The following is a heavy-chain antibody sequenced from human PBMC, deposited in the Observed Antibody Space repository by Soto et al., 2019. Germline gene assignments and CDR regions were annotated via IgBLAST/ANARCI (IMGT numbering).Heavy chain of an antibody. V-gene: IGHV4-59*01. CDR2: IYYSGST. CDR1: GGSISSYY. J-gene: IGHJ5*02. D-gene: IGHD3-3*01. CDR3: GRELSYYDFWSGYYTGMRWFDP. Sequence: PSETLSLTCTVSGGSISSYYWSWIRQPPGKGLEWIGDIYYSGSTNYNPSLKSRVTISVDTSKNQFSLKLSSVTAADTAVYYCGRELSYYDFWSGYYTGMRWFDPWGQGTLVTVSS.